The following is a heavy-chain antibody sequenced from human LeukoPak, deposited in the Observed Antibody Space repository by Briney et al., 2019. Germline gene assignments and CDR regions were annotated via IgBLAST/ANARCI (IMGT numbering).Heavy chain of an antibody. Sequence: SVTVSCTASGGTFSSYAISWMRQAPGQGLEWRGGIIPIFGTANYAKTFQGRVTITADESTSTAYMEMSSLRSEDTAVYSFACYYDTSGYYPPVTPVDYWGQGTLVTVSS. D-gene: IGHD3-22*01. CDR1: GGTFSSYA. CDR2: IIPIFGTA. V-gene: IGHV1-69*01. J-gene: IGHJ4*02. CDR3: ACYYDTSGYYPPVTPVDY.